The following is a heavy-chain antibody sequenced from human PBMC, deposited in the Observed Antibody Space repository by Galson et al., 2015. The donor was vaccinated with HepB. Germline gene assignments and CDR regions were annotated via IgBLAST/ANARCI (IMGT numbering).Heavy chain of an antibody. CDR1: GFTFNVYA. Sequence: SLRLSCATSGFTFNVYAMSWVRQAPGKGLEWVGIISYDGSHQYYGDSVKGRFTISRHTSKNTLYLQMHSLRGTDTAVYYCARDSGWYFDLWGRGTLVTVSS. CDR3: ARDSGWYFDL. D-gene: IGHD3-10*01. J-gene: IGHJ2*01. V-gene: IGHV3-30*03. CDR2: ISYDGSHQ.